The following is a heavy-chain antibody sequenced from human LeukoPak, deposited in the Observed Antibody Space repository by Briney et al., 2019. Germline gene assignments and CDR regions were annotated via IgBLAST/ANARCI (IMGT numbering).Heavy chain of an antibody. V-gene: IGHV4-59*01. CDR2: IYYSGST. CDR1: GASISNYY. D-gene: IGHD6-19*01. J-gene: IGHJ4*02. Sequence: SETLSPTCTVSGASISNYYWSWFRQPPGKGLDWIGYIYYSGSTDYNPSLKSRVTISIDTSKNQFSLKLSSVTAADTAVYYCAGASTWLAFDYWGQGSLVTASS. CDR3: AGASTWLAFDY.